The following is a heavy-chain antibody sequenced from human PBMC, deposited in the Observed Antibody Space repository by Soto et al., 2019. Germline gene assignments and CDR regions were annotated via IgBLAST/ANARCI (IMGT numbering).Heavy chain of an antibody. CDR1: GFTFSSYS. D-gene: IGHD1-1*01. J-gene: IGHJ3*02. V-gene: IGHV3-21*01. CDR3: ARGLNWNDAAFDAFDI. Sequence: LRLSCAASGFTFSSYSMNWVRQAPGKGLEWVSSISSSSSYIYYADSVKGRFTISRDNAKNSLYLQMNSLRAEDTAVYYCARGLNWNDAAFDAFDIWGQGTMVTVSS. CDR2: ISSSSSYI.